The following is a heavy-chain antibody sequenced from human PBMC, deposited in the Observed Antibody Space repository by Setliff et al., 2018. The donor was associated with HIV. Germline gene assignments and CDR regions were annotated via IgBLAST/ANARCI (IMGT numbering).Heavy chain of an antibody. D-gene: IGHD5-18*01. J-gene: IGHJ4*02. Sequence: SETLSLTCTVSGGSISSAGYYWSWIRPPAGKGLEWIGRINTSGSTNYNPSLKSRVTTSVDTSNNQFSLKLSSVTAADTAVYYCARDNRGYSYGWFFGYWGRGTLVTVSS. CDR3: ARDNRGYSYGWFFGY. V-gene: IGHV4-61*02. CDR1: GGSISSAGYY. CDR2: INTSGST.